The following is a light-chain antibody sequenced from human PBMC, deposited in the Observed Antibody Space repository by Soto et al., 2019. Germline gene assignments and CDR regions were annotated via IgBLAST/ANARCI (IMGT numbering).Light chain of an antibody. CDR3: QQYGSSGT. CDR1: QSVINY. J-gene: IGKJ1*01. Sequence: EIVLTQSPATLSLSPGERATLSCRASQSVINYLARYQQKPGQAPRLLIYGASNRAPGIPDRFSGSGSGTDFTLTISRLEPEDFAVYYCQQYGSSGTFGQGTKVDIK. V-gene: IGKV3-20*01. CDR2: GAS.